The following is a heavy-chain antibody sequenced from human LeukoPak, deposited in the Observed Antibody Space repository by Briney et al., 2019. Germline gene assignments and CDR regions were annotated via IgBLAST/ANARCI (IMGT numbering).Heavy chain of an antibody. Sequence: SETLSLTCTVSGGSISSTSYNWGWIRQPPGKGLEWIGSIYYSGSTHYNPSLKSRVTISVDTSKNRFSLKLSSVTAADTAVYYCARGRFSYSSSWYFVYWGQGTLVTVSS. D-gene: IGHD6-13*01. CDR2: IYYSGST. J-gene: IGHJ4*02. CDR1: GGSISSTSYN. CDR3: ARGRFSYSSSWYFVY. V-gene: IGHV4-39*07.